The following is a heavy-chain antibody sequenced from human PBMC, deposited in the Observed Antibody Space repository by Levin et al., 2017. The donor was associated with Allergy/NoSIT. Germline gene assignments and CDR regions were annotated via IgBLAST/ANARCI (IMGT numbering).Heavy chain of an antibody. CDR3: ARQQYSSSPTVLGY. CDR1: RFTFSSYS. V-gene: IGHV3-21*01. CDR2: ISSSSSYI. D-gene: IGHD6-6*01. J-gene: IGHJ4*02. Sequence: GGSLRLSCAASRFTFSSYSMNWVRQAPGKGLEWVSSISSSSSYIYYADSVKGRFTISRDNAKNSLYLQMNSLRAEDTAVYYCARQQYSSSPTVLGYWGQGTLVTVSS.